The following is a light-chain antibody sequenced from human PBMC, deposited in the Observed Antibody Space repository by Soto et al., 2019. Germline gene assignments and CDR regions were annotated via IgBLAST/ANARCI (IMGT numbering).Light chain of an antibody. CDR3: QQYDSTTRT. V-gene: IGKV3-20*01. CDR2: GAS. J-gene: IGKJ1*01. Sequence: EIVLTQSPATLSLSPGERATLSCRASQSVSSSFLAWYQQKPGQAPRLLIYGASTRATGIPDRFSGSGSGTDFTLTISRLEPDDFAVYYCQQYDSTTRTFGQGTKVEIK. CDR1: QSVSSSF.